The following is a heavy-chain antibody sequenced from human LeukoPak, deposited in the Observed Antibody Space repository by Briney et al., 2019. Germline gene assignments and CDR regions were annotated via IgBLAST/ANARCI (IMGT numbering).Heavy chain of an antibody. Sequence: GGSLRLSCAASGFTFSSYAMSWVRQAPGEGREWVSAISGSGGNTYYADSVKGRFTISRDNSKNTLYLQMNSLRAEDTAVYYCAKSPLSAGYCSGGSCYVLNYWGQGTLVTVSS. V-gene: IGHV3-23*01. CDR3: AKSPLSAGYCSGGSCYVLNY. CDR2: ISGSGGNT. J-gene: IGHJ4*02. D-gene: IGHD2-15*01. CDR1: GFTFSSYA.